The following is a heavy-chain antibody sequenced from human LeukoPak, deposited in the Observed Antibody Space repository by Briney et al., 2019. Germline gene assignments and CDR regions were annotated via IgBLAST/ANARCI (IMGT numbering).Heavy chain of an antibody. J-gene: IGHJ6*03. Sequence: SETLSLTCTVSGGSISSYYWSWIRQPPGKGLEWIGYIYTSGSTNYNPSLKSRVTISVDTSKNQFSLKLSSVTAADTAVYYCARTNFNNYYYYYYMEVWGKGTTVTVSS. D-gene: IGHD1-1*01. CDR2: IYTSGST. CDR3: ARTNFNNYYYYYYMEV. V-gene: IGHV4-4*09. CDR1: GGSISSYY.